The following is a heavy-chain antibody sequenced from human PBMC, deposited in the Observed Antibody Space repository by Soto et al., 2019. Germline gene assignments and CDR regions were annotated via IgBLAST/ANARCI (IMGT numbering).Heavy chain of an antibody. CDR1: GFTFSSYW. J-gene: IGHJ6*02. CDR3: ARVASPYLAAAAGEYYYGMDV. Sequence: GGSLRLSCPASGFTFSSYWMHWVRQAPGKGLVWVSRINSDGSSTSYADSVKGRFTISRDNAKNTLYLQMNSLRAEDTAVYYCARVASPYLAAAAGEYYYGMDVWGQGTTVTVSS. D-gene: IGHD6-13*01. CDR2: INSDGSST. V-gene: IGHV3-74*01.